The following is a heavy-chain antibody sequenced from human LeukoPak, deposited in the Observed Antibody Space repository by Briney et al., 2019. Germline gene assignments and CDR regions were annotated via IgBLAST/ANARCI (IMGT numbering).Heavy chain of an antibody. CDR2: INPSGGST. V-gene: IGHV1-46*01. CDR3: ARVVPPYNWFDP. D-gene: IGHD4/OR15-4a*01. Sequence: ASVKVSCRASGYTFTSYYMHWVRQPPGEGLEWMGIINPSGGSTSYAQKFQGRVTMTRDTSTSTVYMELSSLISEDTAVYYCARVVPPYNWFDPWGQGTLVTVSS. J-gene: IGHJ5*02. CDR1: GYTFTSYY.